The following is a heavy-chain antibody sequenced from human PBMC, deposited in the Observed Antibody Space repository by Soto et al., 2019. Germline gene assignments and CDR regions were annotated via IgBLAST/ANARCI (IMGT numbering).Heavy chain of an antibody. J-gene: IGHJ4*02. Sequence: QVQLVESGGGLVKPGGSLRLSCAASGFTFSDYYMSWIRQAPGRGLEWVSYISSTSRTIYYAEFVKGRFTISRDNAKNSLYLQMNSLRAEDTAVYYCARDGEGKPMEDWGQGTLVTVSS. CDR3: ARDGEGKPMED. V-gene: IGHV3-11*01. CDR2: ISSTSRTI. CDR1: GFTFSDYY. D-gene: IGHD2-8*01.